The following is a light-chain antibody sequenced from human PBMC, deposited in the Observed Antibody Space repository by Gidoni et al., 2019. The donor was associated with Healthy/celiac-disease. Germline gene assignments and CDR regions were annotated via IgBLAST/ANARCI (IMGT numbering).Light chain of an antibody. J-gene: IGKJ1*01. CDR3: QSRKT. V-gene: IGKV3-20*01. CDR2: GAS. Sequence: EIVLTQSPGTLSLSPGERATLSCRASQSVSSSYLAWYQQKPGQAPRLLIYGASSRATGIPDRFSGSGSVTDFTLTISRLEPEDFAVYYCQSRKTFGQGTKVEIK. CDR1: QSVSSSY.